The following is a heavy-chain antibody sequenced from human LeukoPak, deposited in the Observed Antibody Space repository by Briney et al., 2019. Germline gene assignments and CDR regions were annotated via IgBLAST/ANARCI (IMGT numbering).Heavy chain of an antibody. CDR2: ISYDGSNK. J-gene: IGHJ6*03. CDR3: AKASSTDYYYYYYMDV. D-gene: IGHD6-13*01. Sequence: PGRSLRLSCAASGLTFSSYAMHWVRQAPGKGLEWVAVISYDGSNKYYADSVKGRFTISRDNSKNTLYLQMNSLRAEDTAVYYCAKASSTDYYYYYYMDVWGKGTTVTISS. V-gene: IGHV3-30*04. CDR1: GLTFSSYA.